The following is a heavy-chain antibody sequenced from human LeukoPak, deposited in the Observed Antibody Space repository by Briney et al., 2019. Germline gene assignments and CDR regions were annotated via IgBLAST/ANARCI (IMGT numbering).Heavy chain of an antibody. D-gene: IGHD6-13*01. V-gene: IGHV3-23*01. J-gene: IGHJ6*03. CDR1: GFTFSSYG. CDR2: ISGSGGST. Sequence: PPGGSLRLSCAASGFTFSSYGMSWVRQAPGKGLEWVSGISGSGGSTYYADSVKGRFTISRDNSKNTLYLQMNSLRAEDTAVYYCARMHTGSWFYYYMDVWGKGTTVIISS. CDR3: ARMHTGSWFYYYMDV.